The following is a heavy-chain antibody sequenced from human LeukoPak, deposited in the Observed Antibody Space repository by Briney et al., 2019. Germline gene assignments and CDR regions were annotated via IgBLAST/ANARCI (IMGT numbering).Heavy chain of an antibody. V-gene: IGHV5-51*01. CDR1: GYSFTTYW. Sequence: GESLKISCKASGYSFTTYWIGWVRQMPGRGLEWMGIIYPGDSDTRYSPSFQGQVTISADKSISTAYLQWSSLKASDTAMYYCARQGVYSSTDYWGQGTLVTVSS. D-gene: IGHD6-6*01. J-gene: IGHJ4*02. CDR3: ARQGVYSSTDY. CDR2: IYPGDSDT.